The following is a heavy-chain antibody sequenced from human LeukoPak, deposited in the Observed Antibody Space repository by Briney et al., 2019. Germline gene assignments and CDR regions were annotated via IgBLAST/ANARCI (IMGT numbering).Heavy chain of an antibody. CDR1: GFTFSTYN. Sequence: GGSLRLSCAASGFTFSTYNMVWVRQAPGKGLEWVLVIYSGGSTYYADSVKGRFTISRHISKNTLYLQMNSLRAEDTAVYYCARAGPYDAFDIWGQGTMVTVSS. CDR2: IYSGGST. V-gene: IGHV3-53*04. J-gene: IGHJ3*02. D-gene: IGHD1-14*01. CDR3: ARAGPYDAFDI.